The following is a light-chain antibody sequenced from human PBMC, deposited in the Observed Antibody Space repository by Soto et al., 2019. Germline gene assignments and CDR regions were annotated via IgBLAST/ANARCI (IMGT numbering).Light chain of an antibody. CDR3: QQSYSTPPT. Sequence: DIQMTQSPSSLSASVGDRVAITCRASQSISSYLNWYQQKPGKAPKLLIYAASSLQSGVPSRFSGSGSGTECTLTISSLQPEEFATYYCQQSYSTPPTFGQGTKVEIK. CDR2: AAS. J-gene: IGKJ1*01. V-gene: IGKV1-39*01. CDR1: QSISSY.